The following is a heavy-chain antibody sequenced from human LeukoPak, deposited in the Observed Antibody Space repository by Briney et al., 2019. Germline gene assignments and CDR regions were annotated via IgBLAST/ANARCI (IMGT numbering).Heavy chain of an antibody. V-gene: IGHV2-5*02. Sequence: SGPTLVKPTQTLTLTCTFSGFSLSSSGVGVGWIRQPPGKALEWLALIYWDDDKRYSPSLKSRLTFTKHTSKNQVVLTRTNMNPVDTATYYCAHRRGTYYFQYWGQGTLVTASS. J-gene: IGHJ4*02. D-gene: IGHD1-26*01. CDR1: GFSLSSSGVG. CDR3: AHRRGTYYFQY. CDR2: IYWDDDK.